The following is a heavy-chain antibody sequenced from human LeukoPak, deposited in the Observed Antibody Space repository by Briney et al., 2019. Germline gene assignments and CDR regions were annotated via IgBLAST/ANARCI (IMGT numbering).Heavy chain of an antibody. J-gene: IGHJ4*02. CDR2: ISSSGSTI. Sequence: GGSLRLSCAASGFTFSDYYMSWIRQAPGKGLEWVSYISSSGSTIYYADSVKGRFTISRDNAKNSLYLQMNSLRAEDTAVYYCARDRTIFGVVIPEFDYWGQGTLVTVSS. V-gene: IGHV3-11*04. CDR1: GFTFSDYY. D-gene: IGHD3-3*01. CDR3: ARDRTIFGVVIPEFDY.